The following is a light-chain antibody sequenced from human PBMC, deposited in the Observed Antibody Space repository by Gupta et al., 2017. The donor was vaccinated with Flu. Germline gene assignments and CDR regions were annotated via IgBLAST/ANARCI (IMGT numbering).Light chain of an antibody. CDR3: QVWDSSSRHFYV. Sequence: SDVLTQPPSGSVAPGQTARHTCGGNKVGSKSVHWYQQKPGQAPVVVVYDDSNRPSGIPERFSGFNSGNTATLIITRVEAEDEADYYCQVWDSSSRHFYVFGTGTKVTVL. J-gene: IGLJ1*01. CDR2: DDS. CDR1: KVGSKS. V-gene: IGLV3-21*02.